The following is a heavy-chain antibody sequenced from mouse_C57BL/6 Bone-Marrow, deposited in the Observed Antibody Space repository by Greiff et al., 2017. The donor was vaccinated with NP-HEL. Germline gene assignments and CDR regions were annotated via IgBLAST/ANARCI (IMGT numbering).Heavy chain of an antibody. CDR2: IYPGDGDT. CDR3: AREVAYYYGSSPCYFDY. D-gene: IGHD1-1*01. J-gene: IGHJ2*01. CDR1: GYAFSSYW. Sequence: QVQLQQSGAELVKPGASVKISCKASGYAFSSYWMNWVKQRPGKGLEWIGQIYPGDGDTNYNGKFKGKATLTADKSSSTAYMQLSSLTSEDSAVYFCAREVAYYYGSSPCYFDYWGQGTTLTVSS. V-gene: IGHV1-80*01.